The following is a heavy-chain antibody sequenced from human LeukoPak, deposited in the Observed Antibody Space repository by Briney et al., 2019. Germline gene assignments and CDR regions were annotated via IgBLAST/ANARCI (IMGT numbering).Heavy chain of an antibody. CDR3: ARGRMAARPQAVDYGMDV. CDR2: IWYDGSNK. V-gene: IGHV3-33*01. Sequence: PGGSLRLSCATSGFTFSSYGMHWVRQAPGKGLEWVAVIWYDGSNKYYADSVKGRFTISRDNSKNTLYLQMNSLRAEDTAVYYCARGRMAARPQAVDYGMDVWGQGTTVTVSS. D-gene: IGHD6-6*01. J-gene: IGHJ6*02. CDR1: GFTFSSYG.